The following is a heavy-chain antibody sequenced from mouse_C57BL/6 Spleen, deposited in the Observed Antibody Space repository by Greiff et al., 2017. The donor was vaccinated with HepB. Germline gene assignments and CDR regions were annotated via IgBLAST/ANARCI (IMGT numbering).Heavy chain of an antibody. CDR1: GFSLTSYA. Sequence: QVQLQQSGPGLVAPSQSLSITCTVSGFSLTSYAISWVRQPPGKGLEWLGVIWTGGGTNYNSALKSRLSISKDNSKSQVFLKMNSLQTDDTARYYCARNSYYYGSSYEGYFDVWGTGTTVTVSS. CDR3: ARNSYYYGSSYEGYFDV. V-gene: IGHV2-9-1*01. D-gene: IGHD1-1*01. J-gene: IGHJ1*03. CDR2: IWTGGGT.